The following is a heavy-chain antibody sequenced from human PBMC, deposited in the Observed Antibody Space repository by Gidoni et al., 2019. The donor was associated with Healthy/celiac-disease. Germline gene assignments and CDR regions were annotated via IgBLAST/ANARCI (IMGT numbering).Heavy chain of an antibody. Sequence: QVQLVQSGAEVKKPGASGKVSCKASGYNLTSYAMHWVRQAPGQRLEWMGWINAGNGNTQYSQKFQGRVTITRDTSASTAYMELSSLRSEDTAVYYCARGACSGGSCYSPFDYWGQGTLVTVSS. CDR1: GYNLTSYA. CDR2: INAGNGNT. J-gene: IGHJ4*02. CDR3: ARGACSGGSCYSPFDY. V-gene: IGHV1-3*01. D-gene: IGHD2-15*01.